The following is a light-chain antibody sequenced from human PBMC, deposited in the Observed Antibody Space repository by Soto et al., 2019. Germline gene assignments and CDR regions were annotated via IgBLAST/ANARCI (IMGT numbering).Light chain of an antibody. CDR2: GAF. V-gene: IGKV3-15*01. CDR3: QQYDNWPVT. Sequence: VMTQSQAALSVSPGERATLSGMARQSVSSNLAWYQQKPGQAPRLLIYGAFNRATGIPARFSGSGSGTEFTLTISSLQSEDFAVYTCQQYDNWPVTFDGGTQVEIK. J-gene: IGKJ4*01. CDR1: QSVSSN.